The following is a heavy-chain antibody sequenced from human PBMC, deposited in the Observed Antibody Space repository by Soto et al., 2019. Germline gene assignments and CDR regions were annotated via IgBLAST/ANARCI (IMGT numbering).Heavy chain of an antibody. Sequence: EVQLVESGGGLVQPGGSLRLSCAASGFTFSSYDMHWVRQAPGKSLEWVSAIGTAGDTYYPGSVKGRFTISRENAKNSLDLQMNSMRAGDTAVYYCARGPVSGGSWWWFDPWGQGTLVTVSS. CDR2: IGTAGDT. CDR3: ARGPVSGGSWWWFDP. V-gene: IGHV3-13*01. CDR1: GFTFSSYD. D-gene: IGHD2-15*01. J-gene: IGHJ5*02.